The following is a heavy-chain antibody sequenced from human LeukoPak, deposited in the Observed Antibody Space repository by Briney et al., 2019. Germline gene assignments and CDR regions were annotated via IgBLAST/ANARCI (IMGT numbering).Heavy chain of an antibody. D-gene: IGHD2-15*01. J-gene: IGHJ6*04. V-gene: IGHV3-30*18. CDR3: AKGTDCSGGSCSFYYYYYGMDV. CDR1: GFTFSSYG. Sequence: GGSLRLSCAASGFTFSSYGMHWVRQAPGKGLEWVAVISYDGSNKYYADSVKGRFTISRDNSKNTLCLQMNSLRAEDTAVYYCAKGTDCSGGSCSFYYYYYGMDVWGRGTTVTVSS. CDR2: ISYDGSNK.